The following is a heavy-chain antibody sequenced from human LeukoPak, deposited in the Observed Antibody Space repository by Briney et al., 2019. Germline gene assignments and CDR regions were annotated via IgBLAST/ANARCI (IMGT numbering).Heavy chain of an antibody. J-gene: IGHJ4*02. CDR3: ARDSGYNYRGADY. Sequence: SVKVSCKASGGTFSSYAISWVRQAPGQGLEWMGGIIPIFGTANYAQKFQGRVTITADESTSTAYMELSSPRSEDTAVYYCARDSGYNYRGADYWGQGTLVTVSS. CDR2: IIPIFGTA. V-gene: IGHV1-69*01. D-gene: IGHD5-24*01. CDR1: GGTFSSYA.